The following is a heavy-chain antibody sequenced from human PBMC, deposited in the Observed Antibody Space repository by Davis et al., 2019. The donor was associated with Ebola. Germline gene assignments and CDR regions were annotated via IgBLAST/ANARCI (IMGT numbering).Heavy chain of an antibody. Sequence: GESLKISCKDSGFSFTTMWIAWMRQQPGKGLEWMGIIYPRDSDTRYSPSFQGRVTISADKSVGTAYLQWTSLEASDSAVYYCATLEDYGDCPEDWGQGTLVTVSS. D-gene: IGHD4-17*01. CDR3: ATLEDYGDCPED. CDR1: GFSFTTMW. V-gene: IGHV5-51*01. J-gene: IGHJ4*02. CDR2: IYPRDSDT.